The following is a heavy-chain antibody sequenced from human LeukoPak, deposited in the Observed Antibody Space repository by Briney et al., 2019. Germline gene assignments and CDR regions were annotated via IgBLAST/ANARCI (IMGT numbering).Heavy chain of an antibody. CDR1: GGSISSGDYY. J-gene: IGHJ4*02. CDR2: IYYSGST. V-gene: IGHV4-39*01. CDR3: ARQYNTGWPYFDY. D-gene: IGHD6-19*01. Sequence: PSETLSLTCTVSGGSISSGDYYWGWIRQPPGKGLEWIGSIYYSGSTYYNPSLKSRVTMSVDTSKNQFSLKLSSVTAADTAVYFCARQYNTGWPYFDYWGQGTLVTVSS.